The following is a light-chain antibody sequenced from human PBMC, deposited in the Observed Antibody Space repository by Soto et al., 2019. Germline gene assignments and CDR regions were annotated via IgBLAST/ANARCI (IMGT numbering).Light chain of an antibody. J-gene: IGLJ2*01. CDR1: SNDVGGHNY. CDR2: DVS. Sequence: QSALTQPASVSGSPGQSITISCTGTSNDVGGHNYVSWYQQHPGKAPKLMIYDVSNRPSGVSNRFSGSKSGNTASLTISGLQAEDEADYYCSSYASSSTVVFGGGTKLTVX. V-gene: IGLV2-14*01. CDR3: SSYASSSTVV.